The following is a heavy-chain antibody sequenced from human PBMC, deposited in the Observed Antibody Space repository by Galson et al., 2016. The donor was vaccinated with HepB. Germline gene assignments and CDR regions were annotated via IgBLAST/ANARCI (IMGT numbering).Heavy chain of an antibody. CDR1: GGSISSYY. V-gene: IGHV4-59*01. CDR3: ASNKRAFDI. D-gene: IGHD2/OR15-2a*01. Sequence: SETLSLTCTVSGGSISSYYWSWIRQPPGKGLEWIGYIHYSGSTNYNPSLRSRVTISIDTSKKQFSLKLNSVIGADTAVYYCASNKRAFDIWDQGTMVTVSS. CDR2: IHYSGST. J-gene: IGHJ3*02.